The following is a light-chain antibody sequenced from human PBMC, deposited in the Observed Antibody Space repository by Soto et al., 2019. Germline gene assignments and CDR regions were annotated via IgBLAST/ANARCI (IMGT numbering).Light chain of an antibody. CDR1: QSVSSSY. Sequence: ITLTLSPGTLSLSPGERATLSCSASQSVSSSYLAWYQQKPGQAPRLLLYGASSRASGIPDRFSGSGSGTDFTLTISRLEPEDFAVYYCQQYGSSPATFGRGTKVDIK. V-gene: IGKV3-20*01. CDR2: GAS. J-gene: IGKJ1*01. CDR3: QQYGSSPAT.